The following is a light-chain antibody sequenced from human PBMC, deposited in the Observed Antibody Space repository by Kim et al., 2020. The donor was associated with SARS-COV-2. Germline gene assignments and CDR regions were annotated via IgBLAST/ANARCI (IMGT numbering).Light chain of an antibody. CDR3: QQRNSWPPAVT. CDR2: DAS. V-gene: IGKV3-11*01. Sequence: SPGDRATLSCRASQNIDTYLAWYQQRPGQAPRLFVYDASNRATGVPDRFSGSGSGTDFTLTISSLEPEDFSIYYCQQRNSWPPAVTFGGGTKLEI. CDR1: QNIDTY. J-gene: IGKJ4*01.